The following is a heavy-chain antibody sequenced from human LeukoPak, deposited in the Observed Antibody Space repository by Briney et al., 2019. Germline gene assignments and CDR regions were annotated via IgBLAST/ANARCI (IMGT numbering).Heavy chain of an antibody. Sequence: GGSLRLSCAASGFTFSSYWMHWVRQAPGKGLVWVSRINSDGSSTSYADSVKGRFTISRDNAKNTLYLQMDSLRAEDTAVYYCAKVSSRYCSSGSCYFDSWGQGTLVTVSS. CDR2: INSDGSST. CDR1: GFTFSSYW. V-gene: IGHV3-74*01. CDR3: AKVSSRYCSSGSCYFDS. D-gene: IGHD2-15*01. J-gene: IGHJ4*02.